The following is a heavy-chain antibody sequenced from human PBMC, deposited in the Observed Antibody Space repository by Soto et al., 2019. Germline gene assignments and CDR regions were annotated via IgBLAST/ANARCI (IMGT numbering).Heavy chain of an antibody. CDR2: IIPIFGTA. D-gene: IGHD5-12*01. CDR1: GGTFSSYA. CDR3: ARASAVEMATSEFDY. V-gene: IGHV1-69*06. Sequence: SVKVSCKASGGTFSSYAISWVRQAPGQGLEWMGGIIPIFGTANYAQKFQGRVTITADKSTSTAYMELSSLRSEDTAVYYCARASAVEMATSEFDYWGQGTLVTVSS. J-gene: IGHJ4*02.